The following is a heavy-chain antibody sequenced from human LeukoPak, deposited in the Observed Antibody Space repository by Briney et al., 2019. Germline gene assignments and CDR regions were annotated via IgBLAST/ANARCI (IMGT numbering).Heavy chain of an antibody. V-gene: IGHV4-61*02. J-gene: IGHJ4*02. CDR2: IYTSGST. Sequence: PSQTLSLTCTVSGGSISSGSYYWSWIRQPAGKGLEWIGRIYTSGSTNYNPSLKSRVTISVDTSKNQFSLKLSSVTAADTAVHYCARDRLPHLFDYWGQGTLVTVSS. D-gene: IGHD5-12*01. CDR3: ARDRLPHLFDY. CDR1: GGSISSGSYY.